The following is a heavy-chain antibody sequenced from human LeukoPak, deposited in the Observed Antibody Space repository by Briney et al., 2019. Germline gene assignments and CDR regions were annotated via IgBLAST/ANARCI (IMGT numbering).Heavy chain of an antibody. J-gene: IGHJ4*02. V-gene: IGHV1-58*01. CDR1: GFTFISSA. CDR2: IVVGSGNT. D-gene: IGHD3-22*01. Sequence: ASVKVSCKTSGFTFISSAVQWVRQARGQRLEWIGWIVVGSGNTNYTQKFQERVTITRDMSTSTAYMELSSLRSEDTAVYYCAADPSYSSGYRYYFDYWGQGTLVTVSS. CDR3: AADPSYSSGYRYYFDY.